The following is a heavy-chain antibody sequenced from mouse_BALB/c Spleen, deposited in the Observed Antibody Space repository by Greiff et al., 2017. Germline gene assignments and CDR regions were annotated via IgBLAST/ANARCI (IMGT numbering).Heavy chain of an antibody. J-gene: IGHJ4*01. CDR2: ISSGGGST. CDR1: GFAFSSYD. D-gene: IGHD2-3*01. V-gene: IGHV5-12-1*01. CDR3: ARCDGYYGAMDY. Sequence: EVKVVESGGGLVKPGGSLKLSCAASGFAFSSYDMSWVRQTPEKRLEWVAYISSGGGSTYYPDTVKGRFTISRDNAKNTLYLQMSSLKSEDTAMYYCARCDGYYGAMDYWGQGTSVTVSS.